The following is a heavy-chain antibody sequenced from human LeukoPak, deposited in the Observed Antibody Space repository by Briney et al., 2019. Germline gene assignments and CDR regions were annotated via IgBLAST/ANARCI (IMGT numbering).Heavy chain of an antibody. D-gene: IGHD6-6*01. V-gene: IGHV1-8*01. CDR1: GYTFTSYD. CDR3: ARGRGIAARRAFDI. Sequence: ASVKVSCKASGYTFTSYDINLVRQATGQGLEWMGWMNPNSGHTGYAQKFQGRVTMTRNTSISTAYMELSSLRSEDTAVYYCARGRGIAARRAFDIWGQGTMVTVSS. CDR2: MNPNSGHT. J-gene: IGHJ3*02.